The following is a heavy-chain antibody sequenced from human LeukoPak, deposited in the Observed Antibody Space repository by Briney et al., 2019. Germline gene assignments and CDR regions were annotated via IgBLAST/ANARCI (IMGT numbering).Heavy chain of an antibody. CDR3: AITLNSGYDPYFDY. CDR1: GYTFTGYY. Sequence: ASVKVSFKASGYTFTGYYMHWVRQAPGQGLEWMGWINPNSGGTNYAQKFQGRVTMTRDTSISTAYMELSRLRSDDTAVYYCAITLNSGYDPYFDYWGQGTLVTVSS. D-gene: IGHD5-12*01. J-gene: IGHJ4*02. V-gene: IGHV1-2*02. CDR2: INPNSGGT.